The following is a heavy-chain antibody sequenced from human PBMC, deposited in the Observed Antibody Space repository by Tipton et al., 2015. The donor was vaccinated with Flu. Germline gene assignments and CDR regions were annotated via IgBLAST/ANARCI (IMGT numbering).Heavy chain of an antibody. J-gene: IGHJ5*02. Sequence: TLSLTCIVSGASISNDYFHWAWIRQPPGKGLEWIASIHYRGATSYSSSLRSRVRISIDNFRNQFSLKLMSVTAADSAVYYCARLVDFDTSGWVDPWGQGTLVTVSS. CDR1: GASISNDYFH. D-gene: IGHD3-22*01. CDR2: IHYRGAT. CDR3: ARLVDFDTSGWVDP. V-gene: IGHV4-39*01.